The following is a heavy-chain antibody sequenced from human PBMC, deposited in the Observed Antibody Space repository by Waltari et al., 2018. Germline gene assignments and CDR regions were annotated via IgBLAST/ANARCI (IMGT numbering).Heavy chain of an antibody. V-gene: IGHV4-38-2*01. D-gene: IGHD6-13*01. CDR3: ARAPGVAAAAYFDY. Sequence: QVQLQESDPGLVKPSETLSLTCDVSGYSIDRGYFWGWIRQPPGKGLEWIGTIFHAGFTYYSPSLKGRVTMSVDKSKNQFSLNLSSVTAADTAVYYCARAPGVAAAAYFDYWGQGILVTVSS. CDR2: IFHAGFT. J-gene: IGHJ4*02. CDR1: GYSIDRGYF.